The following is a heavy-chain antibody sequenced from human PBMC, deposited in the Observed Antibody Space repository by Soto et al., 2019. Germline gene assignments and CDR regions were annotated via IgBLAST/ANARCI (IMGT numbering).Heavy chain of an antibody. CDR3: ARDRGGALDS. D-gene: IGHD2-15*01. Sequence: EVLLLESGGGLVQPGGSLRLSCAASGFTFNTFAMTWVRQAPGKGLEWVSALSGSGSLSYYADSVKGRFTISRDNSKNTMYLQMNNLCVDETAVYFCARDRGGALDSWGQGTLVTGSS. J-gene: IGHJ4*02. CDR2: LSGSGSLS. CDR1: GFTFNTFA. V-gene: IGHV3-23*01.